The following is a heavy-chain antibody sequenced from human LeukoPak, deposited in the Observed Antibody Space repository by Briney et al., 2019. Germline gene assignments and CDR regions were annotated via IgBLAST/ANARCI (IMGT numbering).Heavy chain of an antibody. J-gene: IGHJ4*02. D-gene: IGHD2-2*01. CDR2: IIPIFGTA. CDR1: GATFSSYA. Sequence: SVKASCKASGATFSSYAISWVRQAPGQGLEGMGGIIPIFGTANYAQKFQGRVTITADKSTSTAYMELSSLRSEDTAVYYCERNNGVVPAAIADYCGQGNLVTVSS. CDR3: ERNNGVVPAAIADY. V-gene: IGHV1-69*06.